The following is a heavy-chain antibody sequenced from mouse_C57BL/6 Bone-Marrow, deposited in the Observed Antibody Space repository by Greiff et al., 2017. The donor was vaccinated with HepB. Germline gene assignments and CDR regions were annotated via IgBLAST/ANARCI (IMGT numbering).Heavy chain of an antibody. CDR3: ARGGWLLRYWYFDV. J-gene: IGHJ1*03. CDR1: GYAFTNYL. CDR2: INPGSGGT. D-gene: IGHD2-3*01. V-gene: IGHV1-54*01. Sequence: QVQLQQSGAELVRPGTSVKVSCKASGYAFTNYLIEWVKQRPGQGLEWIGVINPGSGGTNYNEKFKGKATLTADKSSSTAYMQLSSLTYEDSAVYFCARGGWLLRYWYFDVWGTGTTVTVSS.